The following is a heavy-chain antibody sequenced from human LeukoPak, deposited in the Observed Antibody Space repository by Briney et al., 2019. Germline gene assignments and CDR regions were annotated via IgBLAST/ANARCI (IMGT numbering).Heavy chain of an antibody. CDR1: GGSISSGYF. J-gene: IGHJ5*02. V-gene: IGHV4-38-2*02. Sequence: PSETLSLSCTVSGGSISSGYFWGWIRQPPEKGLEWIGIIYHSGSTYYNASLESRVTISVDTSKNQFSLKLSSVTAADTAVYYCARAYSSSWYFNWFDPWGQGALVTVSS. D-gene: IGHD6-13*01. CDR2: IYHSGST. CDR3: ARAYSSSWYFNWFDP.